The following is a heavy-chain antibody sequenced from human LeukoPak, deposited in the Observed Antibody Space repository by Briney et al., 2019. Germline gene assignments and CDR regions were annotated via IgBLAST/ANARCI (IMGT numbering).Heavy chain of an antibody. CDR1: GFTFSSYS. D-gene: IGHD7-27*01. CDR3: AREGSIGTQTADWGSPTKPGVVDY. CDR2: ISSSSSTI. V-gene: IGHV3-48*01. Sequence: GGSLRLSCAASGFTFSSYSMNWVRQAPGKGLEWVSYISSSSSTIYYADSVKGRFTISRDNAKNSLYLQMNSLRAEDTAVYYCAREGSIGTQTADWGSPTKPGVVDYWGQGTLVTVSS. J-gene: IGHJ4*02.